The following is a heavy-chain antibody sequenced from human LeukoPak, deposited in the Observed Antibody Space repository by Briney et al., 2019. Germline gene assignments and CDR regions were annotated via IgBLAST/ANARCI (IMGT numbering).Heavy chain of an antibody. CDR2: ISGSGGST. CDR3: ASRRSYYYGSGADY. J-gene: IGHJ4*02. V-gene: IGHV3-23*01. Sequence: GGSLRLSCAASGFTFSSYDMSWVRQAPGKGLEWVSAISGSGGSTYYADSVKGRFTISRDNSKNTLYLQMNSLRAEDTAVYYCASRRSYYYGSGADYWGQGTLVTVSS. CDR1: GFTFSSYD. D-gene: IGHD3-10*01.